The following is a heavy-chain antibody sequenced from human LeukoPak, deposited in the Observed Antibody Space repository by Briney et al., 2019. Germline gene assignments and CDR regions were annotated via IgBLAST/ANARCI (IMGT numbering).Heavy chain of an antibody. J-gene: IGHJ6*04. V-gene: IGHV4-34*01. D-gene: IGHD3-9*01. Sequence: SETLSLTCAVYGGSFSGYHWSWIRQPPGKGLEWIGEINHSGSTNYNPSLKSRVTISVDTSKNQFSLKLSSVTAADTAVYYCARAPTLLRYFDWLSDVWGKGTTVTVSS. CDR1: GGSFSGYH. CDR2: INHSGST. CDR3: ARAPTLLRYFDWLSDV.